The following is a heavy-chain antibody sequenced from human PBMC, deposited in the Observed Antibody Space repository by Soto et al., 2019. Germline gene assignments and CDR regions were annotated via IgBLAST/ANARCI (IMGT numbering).Heavy chain of an antibody. CDR3: ARGGISHWAYFYYMDV. D-gene: IGHD2-21*01. CDR2: IYYSGST. V-gene: IGHV4-39*01. J-gene: IGHJ6*03. CDR1: GGSISSSSYY. Sequence: SETLSLTCTVSGGSISSSSYYWGWIRQPPGKGLEWIGSIYYSGSTYYNPSLKSRVTISVDTSKNQFSLTLNSVTAADMASYYCARGGISHWAYFYYMDVWDRGTTVTVSS.